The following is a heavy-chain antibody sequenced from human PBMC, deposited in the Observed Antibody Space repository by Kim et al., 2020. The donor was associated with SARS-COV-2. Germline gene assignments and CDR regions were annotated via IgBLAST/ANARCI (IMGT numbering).Heavy chain of an antibody. J-gene: IGHJ3*02. CDR2: IDPRDSYT. D-gene: IGHD3-22*01. V-gene: IGHV5-10-1*01. CDR3: ARLPMIVIPRYAFDI. Sequence: GESLKISCKTSGYSFASYWITWVRQMPGKGLEWMGRIDPRDSYTNYSPSFQGHGTISADKSISTAYLQWSSLKASDTAMYYCARLPMIVIPRYAFDIWGQGTMVTVSS. CDR1: GYSFASYW.